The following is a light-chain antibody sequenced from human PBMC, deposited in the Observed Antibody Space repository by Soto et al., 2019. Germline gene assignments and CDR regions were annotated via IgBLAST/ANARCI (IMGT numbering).Light chain of an antibody. CDR3: QQRSSWPRT. Sequence: EIVLTQSPATLSLSPGERATLSCRASQSVSSYLAWYQQKPGQTPRLLIYDASNRATGIPARFSGSGSGTDFTLTISSLEPEEFAVYFCQQRSSWPRTFGQGTKLEI. V-gene: IGKV3-11*01. J-gene: IGKJ2*01. CDR1: QSVSSY. CDR2: DAS.